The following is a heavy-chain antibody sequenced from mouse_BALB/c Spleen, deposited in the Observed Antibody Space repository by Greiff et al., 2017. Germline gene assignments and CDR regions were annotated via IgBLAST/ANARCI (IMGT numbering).Heavy chain of an antibody. D-gene: IGHD2-2*01. V-gene: IGHV3-2*02. CDR2: ISYSGST. CDR3: ARLWLRRAMDY. J-gene: IGHJ4*01. Sequence: EVQLQESGPGLVKPSQSLSLTCTVTGYSITSYYAWNWIRQFPGNKLEWMGYISYSGSTSYNPSLKSRISITRDTSKNQFFLQLNSVTTEDTATYYCARLWLRRAMDYWGQGTSVTVSS. CDR1: GYSITSYYA.